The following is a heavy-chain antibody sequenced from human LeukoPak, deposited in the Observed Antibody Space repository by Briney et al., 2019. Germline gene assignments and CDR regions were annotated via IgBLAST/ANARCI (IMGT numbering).Heavy chain of an antibody. CDR1: GFTFSSYA. CDR3: ASWAERYYYYGMDV. J-gene: IGHJ6*04. Sequence: QPGGSLRLSCAASGFTFSSYAMSWVRQAPGKGLEWVSAISGSGGSTYYADSVKGRFTISRDNSKNTLYLQMSSLRAEDTAVYYCASWAERYYYYGMDVWGKGTTVTVSS. CDR2: ISGSGGST. V-gene: IGHV3-23*01. D-gene: IGHD7-27*01.